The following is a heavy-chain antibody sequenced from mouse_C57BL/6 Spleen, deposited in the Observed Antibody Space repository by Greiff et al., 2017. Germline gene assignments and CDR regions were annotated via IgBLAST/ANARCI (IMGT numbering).Heavy chain of an antibody. CDR2: IYYSGTI. Sequence: EVMLVESGPGLVKPSQTVFLTCTVTGISITTGDYRWSWIRPFPGNKLEWIGYIYYSGTITYNPSLTSRTTITRDTPKNQFFLEMNSLTAEDTATYYCARAIYYGGGAMDYWGQGTSVTVSS. V-gene: IGHV3-5*01. CDR1: GISITTGDYR. CDR3: ARAIYYGGGAMDY. D-gene: IGHD2-13*01. J-gene: IGHJ4*01.